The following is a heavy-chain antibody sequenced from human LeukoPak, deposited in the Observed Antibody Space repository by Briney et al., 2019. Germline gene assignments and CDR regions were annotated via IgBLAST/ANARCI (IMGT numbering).Heavy chain of an antibody. Sequence: GGSLRLSXAASGFTFSDYYMSWIRQAPGKGLEWVSYISSSGSTIYYADSVKGRFTISRDNAKNSLYLQMNSLRAEDTAVYYCARFIITMVRGVYNWFDPWGQGTLVTVSS. CDR3: ARFIITMVRGVYNWFDP. D-gene: IGHD3-10*01. CDR1: GFTFSDYY. CDR2: ISSSGSTI. J-gene: IGHJ5*02. V-gene: IGHV3-11*04.